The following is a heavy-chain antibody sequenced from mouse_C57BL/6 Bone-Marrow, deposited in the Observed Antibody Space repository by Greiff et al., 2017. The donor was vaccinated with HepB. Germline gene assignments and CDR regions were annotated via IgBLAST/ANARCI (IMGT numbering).Heavy chain of an antibody. CDR1: GFNIKDDY. CDR3: TTYYYGSSSFDY. D-gene: IGHD1-1*01. Sequence: VQLQQSGAELVRPGASVKLSCTASGFNIKDDYMHWVKQRPEQGLEWIGWIDPENGDTEYASKFQGKATITADTSSNTAYLQLSSLTSEDTAVYYCTTYYYGSSSFDYWGQGTTRTVSS. J-gene: IGHJ2*01. V-gene: IGHV14-4*01. CDR2: IDPENGDT.